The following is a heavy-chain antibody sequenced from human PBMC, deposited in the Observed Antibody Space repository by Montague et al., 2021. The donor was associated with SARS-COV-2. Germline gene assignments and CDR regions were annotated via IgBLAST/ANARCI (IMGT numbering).Heavy chain of an antibody. CDR2: ITYDSGTT. Sequence: SLRLSCAASGFTFSGHAMSWVRQAPGKGLEWVSTITYDSGTTYYADSVKGRFTISRDNAKNSLYLQMNSLRAEDTAVYYCARVKQQLVVYYYYYMDVWGKGTTVTVSS. V-gene: IGHV3-23*01. J-gene: IGHJ6*03. CDR3: ARVKQQLVVYYYYYMDV. D-gene: IGHD6-13*01. CDR1: GFTFSGHA.